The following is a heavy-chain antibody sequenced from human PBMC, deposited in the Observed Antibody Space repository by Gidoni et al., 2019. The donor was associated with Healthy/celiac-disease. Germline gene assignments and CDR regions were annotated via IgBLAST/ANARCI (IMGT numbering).Heavy chain of an antibody. J-gene: IGHJ3*02. D-gene: IGHD6-13*01. CDR1: GFTVSSNY. CDR2: IDSGGST. Sequence: EVQLVESGGGLIQPGGSLRLSFSASGFTVSSNYMSWVRQAPGKGLEWVVVIDSGGSTYYEDSVKGRFTISRDNSKNTLYLQMNSLRAEDTAVYYCAREGGPGVSSFDIWGQGTMVTVSS. V-gene: IGHV3-53*01. CDR3: AREGGPGVSSFDI.